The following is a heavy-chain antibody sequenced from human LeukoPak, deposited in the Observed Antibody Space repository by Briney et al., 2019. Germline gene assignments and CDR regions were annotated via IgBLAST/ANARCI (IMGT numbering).Heavy chain of an antibody. D-gene: IGHD4-23*01. J-gene: IGHJ3*02. CDR2: MYYSGST. Sequence: KPSETLSLTCTVSGGSISSYYWSWIRQPPGKGLEWIGYMYYSGSTNYNPSLKSRVTISVDTSKNQFSLKLSSLTAADTAVYYCARGGTAVIAPYAFDIWGQGTMVTVSS. V-gene: IGHV4-59*01. CDR3: ARGGTAVIAPYAFDI. CDR1: GGSISSYY.